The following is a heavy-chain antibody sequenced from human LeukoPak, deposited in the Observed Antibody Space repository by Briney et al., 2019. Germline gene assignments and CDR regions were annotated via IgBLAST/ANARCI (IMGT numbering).Heavy chain of an antibody. D-gene: IGHD3-22*01. J-gene: IGHJ2*01. CDR3: ARAYYYEAYWYFDL. V-gene: IGHV4-34*01. Sequence: PSETLSLTCAVYGGSFSGYYWSWIRQPPGKGLEWIGEINHSGSTNYNPSLKSRVTISVDTSKNQFSLKLTSVTAADTAVYYCARAYYYEAYWYFDLWGRGTLVTVSS. CDR1: GGSFSGYY. CDR2: INHSGST.